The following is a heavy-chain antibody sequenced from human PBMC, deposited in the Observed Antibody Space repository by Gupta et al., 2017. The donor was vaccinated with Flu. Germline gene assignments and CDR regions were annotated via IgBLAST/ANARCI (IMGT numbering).Heavy chain of an antibody. CDR1: GFTFSSYG. CDR3: ARGDITMVRGVILSRDYYYGMDV. J-gene: IGHJ6*02. CDR2: IWYDGSNK. V-gene: IGHV3-33*01. D-gene: IGHD3-10*01. Sequence: QVQLVESGGGVVQPGRSLRLSCAASGFTFSSYGMHWVRQAPVKGLAWVAVIWYDGSNKYYADSVKGRFTISRDNSKNTLYLQMNSLRAEDTAVYYCARGDITMVRGVILSRDYYYGMDVWGQGTTVTVSS.